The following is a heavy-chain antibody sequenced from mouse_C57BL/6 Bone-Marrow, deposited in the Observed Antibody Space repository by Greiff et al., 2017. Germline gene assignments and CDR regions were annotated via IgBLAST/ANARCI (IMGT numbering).Heavy chain of an antibody. J-gene: IGHJ4*01. Sequence: VQLQQSGPELVKPGASVKISCKASGYAFSSSWMNWVKQRPGKGLEWIGRIYPGDGDTNYNGKFKGEATLTADKSSSTAYMQLSSLTSEDSAVYFCARWDSSGYYYAMDYWGQGTSVTVSS. D-gene: IGHD3-2*02. CDR3: ARWDSSGYYYAMDY. CDR1: GYAFSSSW. CDR2: IYPGDGDT. V-gene: IGHV1-82*01.